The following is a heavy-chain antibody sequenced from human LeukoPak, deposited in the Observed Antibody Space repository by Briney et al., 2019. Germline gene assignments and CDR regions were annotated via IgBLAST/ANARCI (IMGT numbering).Heavy chain of an antibody. CDR1: GFTFSTFG. CDR2: ISYEGSNK. D-gene: IGHD3-22*01. Sequence: GGSLRLSRAASGFTFSTFGMHWVRQAPGKGLEWVAVISYEGSNKYYADSVKGRFTISRDNPKNTVYLQMNSLRAEDTAVYYCAKDFVLFYYDSRGYVDYWGQGTLVTVSS. V-gene: IGHV3-30*18. CDR3: AKDFVLFYYDSRGYVDY. J-gene: IGHJ4*02.